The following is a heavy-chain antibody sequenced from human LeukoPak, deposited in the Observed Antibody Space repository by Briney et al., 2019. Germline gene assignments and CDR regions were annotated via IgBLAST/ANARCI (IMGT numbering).Heavy chain of an antibody. D-gene: IGHD2-2*01. J-gene: IGHJ4*02. Sequence: ASVKVSCKASGYTFTDYHINWVRQAPGQGLEWLGWMNPHSGATAYAQKFQGRVTMTRNTSISTSHMELNSMRSDDTALFYCARSAYSSYADLDYWGQGTLVTVSS. V-gene: IGHV1-8*02. CDR3: ARSAYSSYADLDY. CDR1: GYTFTDYH. CDR2: MNPHSGAT.